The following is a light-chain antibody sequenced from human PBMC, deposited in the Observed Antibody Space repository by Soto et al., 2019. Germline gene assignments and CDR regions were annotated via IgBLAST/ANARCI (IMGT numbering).Light chain of an antibody. CDR1: TSNIGSNT. CDR3: AVWDDSLNAWV. CDR2: SND. J-gene: IGLJ3*02. Sequence: QSVLTQPPSASGTPGQSVTISCSGSTSNIGSNTVNWYQQLPGTAPKLLVYSNDQRPSGVPDRFSASKSGTLAFLAISGLQSEDEADYDCAVWDDSLNAWVFGGGTKLTVL. V-gene: IGLV1-44*01.